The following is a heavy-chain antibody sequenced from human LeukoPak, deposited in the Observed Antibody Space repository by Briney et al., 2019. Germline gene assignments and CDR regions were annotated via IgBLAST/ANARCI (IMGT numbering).Heavy chain of an antibody. D-gene: IGHD5-12*01. V-gene: IGHV4-59*08. CDR3: ARGRLIVAPGVYYFEY. J-gene: IGHJ4*02. Sequence: SETLSLTCTGSGGSSSSYYWSWIRQPPGKGLEWIGYIYYRGGTNYNPSLESRVTISGDTSKNEFSLKLTSVTAADTAVYYCARGRLIVAPGVYYFEYWGQGTLVTVSS. CDR1: GGSSSSYY. CDR2: IYYRGGT.